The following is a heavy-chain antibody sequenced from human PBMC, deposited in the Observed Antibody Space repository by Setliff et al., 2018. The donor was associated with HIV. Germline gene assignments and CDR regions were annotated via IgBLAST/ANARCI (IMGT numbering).Heavy chain of an antibody. CDR3: TLTSRLDGYFDP. D-gene: IGHD5-12*01. Sequence: PSETLSLTCTVSNGSISSHYWSWIRQPPGKGLEWIGNMYYSGSTYYKPSLKSRGTISVDTSKNQFYLKLNSVTAADSAVYYCTLTSRLDGYFDPWGQGTLVTVSS. CDR1: NGSISSHY. CDR2: MYYSGST. V-gene: IGHV4-59*11. J-gene: IGHJ5*02.